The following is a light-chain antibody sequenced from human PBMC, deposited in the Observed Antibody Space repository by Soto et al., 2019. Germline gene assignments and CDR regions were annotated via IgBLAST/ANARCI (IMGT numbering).Light chain of an antibody. V-gene: IGLV1-47*01. CDR3: AAWDDSLSAVV. Sequence: QSVLTQPPSASGTPGQRVTISCSGSSSNIGGNYVFWYQQLPGTAPKLLIYRTNQRPSGVPDQFSGSKSGTSASLAISGLRSEDEADYYCAAWDDSLSAVVFGGGTKVTVL. CDR1: SSNIGGNY. CDR2: RTN. J-gene: IGLJ2*01.